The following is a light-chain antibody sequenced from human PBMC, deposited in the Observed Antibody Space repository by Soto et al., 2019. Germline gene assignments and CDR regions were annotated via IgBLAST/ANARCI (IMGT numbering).Light chain of an antibody. J-gene: IGKJ1*01. CDR1: QSVSSN. Sequence: EIVKTQSPATLSVSPGERATLSCRASQSVSSNLAWYQQKPGQAPRLLIYGASTRATGIPARFSGSGSGTEFTLTISSLQSEDFAVYYCQQYNNWPPRGTFGQGTKVEIK. V-gene: IGKV3-15*01. CDR2: GAS. CDR3: QQYNNWPPRGT.